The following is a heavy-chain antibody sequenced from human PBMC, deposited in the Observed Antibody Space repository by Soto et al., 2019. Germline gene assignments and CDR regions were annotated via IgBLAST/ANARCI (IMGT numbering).Heavy chain of an antibody. CDR3: ARYRISGSWSKFDY. CDR1: GLTISSASYY. CDR2: IYYNGST. J-gene: IGHJ4*02. D-gene: IGHD6-13*01. Sequence: QVLLQESGPGLMKPSQTLSLTCTVSGLTISSASYYWSWIRHHPGNGLEWVGNIYYNGSTYYSPSLKSRVTLWVDTSKNQFSLRLASVTAADTAVYYCARYRISGSWSKFDYWGQGTLVTVSS. V-gene: IGHV4-31*03.